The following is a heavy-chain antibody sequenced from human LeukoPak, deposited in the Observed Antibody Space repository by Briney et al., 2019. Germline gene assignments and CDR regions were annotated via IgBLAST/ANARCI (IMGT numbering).Heavy chain of an antibody. CDR2: IYYSRRT. V-gene: IGHV4-31*03. D-gene: IGHD5-18*01. CDR3: ARETVDTAIDTYYYYYMDV. CDR1: GGSLSSGGYY. J-gene: IGHJ6*03. Sequence: PSQTLSLTCTFSGGSLSSGGYYWRWIRQHPGKGLEWIGYIYYSRRTYYNPSLKRRVTISVDTSKNQFSLTLSSVTAADTAVYYCARETVDTAIDTYYYYYMDVWGKGTTVTVSS.